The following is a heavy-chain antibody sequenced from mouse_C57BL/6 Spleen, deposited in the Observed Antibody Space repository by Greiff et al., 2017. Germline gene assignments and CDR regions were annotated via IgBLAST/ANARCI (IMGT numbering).Heavy chain of an antibody. V-gene: IGHV1-54*01. CDR2: INPGSGGT. J-gene: IGHJ1*03. CDR3: ARGVYYGRNYWYFDV. Sequence: QVQLQQSGAELVRPGTSVKVSCKASGYAFTNYLIEWVKQRPGQGLEWIGVINPGSGGTNYNEKFKGKATLTAEKSSSTAYMQLSSLTSEDSAVYFCARGVYYGRNYWYFDVWGTGTTVTVSS. CDR1: GYAFTNYL. D-gene: IGHD1-1*01.